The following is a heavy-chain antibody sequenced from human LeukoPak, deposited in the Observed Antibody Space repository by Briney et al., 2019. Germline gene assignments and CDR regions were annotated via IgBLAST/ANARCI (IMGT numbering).Heavy chain of an antibody. D-gene: IGHD5-12*01. CDR3: ARSNSGYAESCY. CDR1: GLTFRSYW. Sequence: PGGSLRLSCAASGLTFRSYWLTWVRQAPGKGLEWVANIGQDGREKYYVDSAKGRFTISRDNAKNSLYLQMNSLRADDTAVYYCARSNSGYAESCYWGQGTLVTVSS. CDR2: IGQDGREK. J-gene: IGHJ4*02. V-gene: IGHV3-7*01.